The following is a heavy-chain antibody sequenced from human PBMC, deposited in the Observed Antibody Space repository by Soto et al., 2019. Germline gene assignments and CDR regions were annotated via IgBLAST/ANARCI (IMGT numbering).Heavy chain of an antibody. CDR2: IYYSGST. Sequence: QVQLQESGPGLVKPSQTLSLTCTVSGGSISSGGYYWSWIRQHPGKGLEWIGYIYYSGSTYYTPSPXSXXTLSVHTSKNQFSLTLSSVTAADPPLYYFARDPLTWGQGTLVTLSS. CDR3: ARDPLT. V-gene: IGHV4-31*03. J-gene: IGHJ4*02. CDR1: GGSISSGGYY.